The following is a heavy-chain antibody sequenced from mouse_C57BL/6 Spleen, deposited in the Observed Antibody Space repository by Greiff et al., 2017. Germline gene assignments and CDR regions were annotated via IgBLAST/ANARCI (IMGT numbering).Heavy chain of an antibody. CDR3: ARRATVVAPYFDV. Sequence: QVQLQQPGAELVKPGASVKLSCKASGYTFTSYWMQWVKQRPGQGLEWIGEIDPSDSYTNYNQKFKGKATLTVDTSSSTAYMQLSSLTSEDSAVYYCARRATVVAPYFDVWGTGTTVTVAS. V-gene: IGHV1-50*01. CDR1: GYTFTSYW. CDR2: IDPSDSYT. D-gene: IGHD1-1*01. J-gene: IGHJ1*03.